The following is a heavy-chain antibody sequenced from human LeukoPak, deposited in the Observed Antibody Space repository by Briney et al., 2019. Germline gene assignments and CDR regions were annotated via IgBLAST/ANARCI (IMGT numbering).Heavy chain of an antibody. J-gene: IGHJ1*01. CDR1: GGSISNYF. CDR3: ARQRGGSAEYFQH. V-gene: IGHV4-59*08. CDR2: FYYSGNT. D-gene: IGHD2-15*01. Sequence: PSETLSLTCTVSGGSISNYFWSWIRQPPGKGLEWLGYFYYSGNTNYNPSLKSRVTISVDTSKNQFSLKLSSVTAADTAVYYCARQRGGSAEYFQHWGQGTLVTVSS.